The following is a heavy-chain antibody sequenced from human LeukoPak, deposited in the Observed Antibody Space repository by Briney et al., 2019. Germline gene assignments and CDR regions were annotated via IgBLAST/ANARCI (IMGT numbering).Heavy chain of an antibody. V-gene: IGHV3-30*02. Sequence: PGGSLRLSCAASGFTFSSYGMHWVRQAPGKGLEWVAFIRYDGSNKYYADSVKGRFTISRDNSKNTLYLQMNSLRAEDTAVYYCAKVGAPYCSSTSCYHWTFDIWGQGTMVTVSS. CDR3: AKVGAPYCSSTSCYHWTFDI. J-gene: IGHJ3*02. CDR2: IRYDGSNK. CDR1: GFTFSSYG. D-gene: IGHD2-2*01.